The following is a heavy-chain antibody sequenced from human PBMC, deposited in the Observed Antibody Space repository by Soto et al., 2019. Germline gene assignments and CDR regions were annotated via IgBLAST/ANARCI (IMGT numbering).Heavy chain of an antibody. D-gene: IGHD3-22*01. Sequence: PGGSLRLSCAASGFTFSSYAMSWVRQAPGKGLEWVSAISGSGGSTYYADSVKGRFTISRDNSKNTLYLQMNSLRAEDTAVYYCAKDSLYYDSSGYPTDYWGQGTLVTVSS. V-gene: IGHV3-23*01. CDR1: GFTFSSYA. J-gene: IGHJ4*02. CDR3: AKDSLYYDSSGYPTDY. CDR2: ISGSGGST.